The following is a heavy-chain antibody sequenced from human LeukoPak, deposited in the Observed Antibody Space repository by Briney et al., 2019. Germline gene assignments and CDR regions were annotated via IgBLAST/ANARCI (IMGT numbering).Heavy chain of an antibody. D-gene: IGHD6-19*01. CDR1: GGSISSDTYY. V-gene: IGHV4-61*02. J-gene: IGHJ4*02. Sequence: SETLSLTCTVSGGSISSDTYYWSWIRQPAGKGLAWIGRIFTSGRTDYNPSLRSRVAMSVDTSKNQFSLKLSSVTAADTAVYFCARVQFCAAGSFDCWGQGTLVTVSS. CDR3: ARVQFCAAGSFDC. CDR2: IFTSGRT.